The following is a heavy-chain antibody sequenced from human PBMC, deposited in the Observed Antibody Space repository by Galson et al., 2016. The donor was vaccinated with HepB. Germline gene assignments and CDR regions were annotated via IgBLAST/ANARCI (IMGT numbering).Heavy chain of an antibody. D-gene: IGHD3-3*01. CDR3: ARMANTMNPLDH. CDR1: GYTFSDYG. V-gene: IGHV1-18*01. Sequence: SCKAFGYTFSDYGIGWVRQAPGQGLEWMGWISAYKGNTHYARKVQDRVAMTSDTSTSTSYMELRSLRSDDTAFYYCARMANTMNPLDHWGQGTLVTVSS. CDR2: ISAYKGNT. J-gene: IGHJ5*02.